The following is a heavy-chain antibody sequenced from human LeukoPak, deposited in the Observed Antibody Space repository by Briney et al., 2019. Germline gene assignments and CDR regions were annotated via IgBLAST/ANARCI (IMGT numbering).Heavy chain of an antibody. CDR1: GFTFSSYG. CDR3: AKDSSGYYWEGLDY. CDR2: ISYDGSNK. J-gene: IGHJ4*02. D-gene: IGHD3-22*01. V-gene: IGHV3-30*18. Sequence: GGSLRLSCAASGFTFSSYGMHWVRQAPGKGLEWVAVISYDGSNKYFADSVKGRFTISRDNSKNTLYLQMNSLRAEDTAVYYCAKDSSGYYWEGLDYWGQGTLVTVSS.